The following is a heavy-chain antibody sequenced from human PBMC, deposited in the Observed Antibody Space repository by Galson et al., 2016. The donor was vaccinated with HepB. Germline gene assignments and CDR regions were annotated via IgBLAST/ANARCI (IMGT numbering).Heavy chain of an antibody. CDR3: ARDRGYSGWSYFDY. Sequence: SLRLSCAASALTFRSSWMSWVRQAPGKGLEWVANIKQDGTEKYYMDSVKGRFTISRDNAKNSLYLQMNSLRADDTAVYYCARDRGYSGWSYFDYWGQGTLVTVSS. CDR2: IKQDGTEK. J-gene: IGHJ4*02. CDR1: ALTFRSSW. V-gene: IGHV3-7*03. D-gene: IGHD6-19*01.